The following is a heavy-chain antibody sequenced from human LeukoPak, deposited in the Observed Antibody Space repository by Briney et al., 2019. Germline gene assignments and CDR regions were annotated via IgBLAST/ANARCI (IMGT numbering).Heavy chain of an antibody. J-gene: IGHJ4*02. Sequence: PSQTLSLTCTVSGGSISSGGYYWSWIRQPPGKGLEGIGYIYHSGSTYYNPSLKSRVTISVDRSKNQFSLKLSSVTAADTAVYYCARVPPYDSSGYYFDYWGQGTLVTVSS. CDR1: GGSISSGGYY. CDR3: ARVPPYDSSGYYFDY. CDR2: IYHSGST. D-gene: IGHD3-22*01. V-gene: IGHV4-30-2*01.